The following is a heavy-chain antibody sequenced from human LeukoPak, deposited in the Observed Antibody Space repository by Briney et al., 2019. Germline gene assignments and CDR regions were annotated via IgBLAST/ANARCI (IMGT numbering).Heavy chain of an antibody. CDR3: AKDRGQSSGWFP. J-gene: IGHJ5*02. D-gene: IGHD6-19*01. V-gene: IGHV3-23*01. CDR2: ISGSGGTT. Sequence: PGGSLRLSCAASGFTFSSYAMSWVRQAPGKGLEWVSAISGSGGTTYYADSVKGRFTISRDNSRNTLYLQMNSLRAEDTPVYYCAKDRGQSSGWFPWGQGTLVTVSS. CDR1: GFTFSSYA.